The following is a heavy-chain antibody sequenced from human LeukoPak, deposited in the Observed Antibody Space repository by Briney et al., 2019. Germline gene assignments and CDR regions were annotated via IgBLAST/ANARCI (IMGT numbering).Heavy chain of an antibody. Sequence: SETLSLTCTVSGGSISSSSYYWGWIRQPPGKGLEWIGSIYYSGSTYYNPSLKSRVTISVDTSKNQFSLKLSSVTAADTAVYYCARGGIAAAGTAYNWFDPWGQGTLVTVSS. CDR2: IYYSGST. J-gene: IGHJ5*02. CDR1: GGSISSSSYY. CDR3: ARGGIAAAGTAYNWFDP. D-gene: IGHD6-13*01. V-gene: IGHV4-39*01.